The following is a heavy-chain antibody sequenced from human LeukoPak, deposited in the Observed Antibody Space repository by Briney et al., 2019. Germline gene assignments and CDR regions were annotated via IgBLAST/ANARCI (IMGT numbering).Heavy chain of an antibody. D-gene: IGHD5-18*01. CDR1: GFRFNTYW. J-gene: IGHJ4*02. Sequence: PGGSLRLSCAASGFRFNTYWMSWVRQAPGKGLEWVSVIYSDGSTYYADSVKGRFTISRDNSKNTVCLQMNSLRAEDTAVYYCARDPGYSYGYDYWGQGTLVTVSS. CDR2: IYSDGST. CDR3: ARDPGYSYGYDY. V-gene: IGHV3-66*01.